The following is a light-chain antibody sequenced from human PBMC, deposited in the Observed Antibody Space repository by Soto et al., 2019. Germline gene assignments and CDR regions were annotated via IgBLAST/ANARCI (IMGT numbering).Light chain of an antibody. CDR1: NSDVGAYTF. CDR2: AVS. Sequence: QSALTQPRSVSGSPGQSVTISCTGTNSDVGAYTFVSWYQQLPGKAPKLIISAVSYQPSGVPDRFSGSKSGNTASLTISGLQAEDEADYYCFSYTASDMWVFGGGTKLTVL. CDR3: FSYTASDMWV. V-gene: IGLV2-11*01. J-gene: IGLJ3*02.